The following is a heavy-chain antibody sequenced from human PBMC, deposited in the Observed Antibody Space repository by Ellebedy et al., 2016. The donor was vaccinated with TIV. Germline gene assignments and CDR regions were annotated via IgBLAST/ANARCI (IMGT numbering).Heavy chain of an antibody. V-gene: IGHV1-69*13. CDR2: IIPIFGTA. CDR1: GGTFSSYA. D-gene: IGHD2-15*01. Sequence: AASVKVSCKASGGTFSSYAISWVRQAPGQGLEWMGGIIPIFGTANYAQKFQGRVTITADESTSTAYMELSSLRSEDTAVYYCARGLTLAGPFDYWGQGTLVTVSS. CDR3: ARGLTLAGPFDY. J-gene: IGHJ4*02.